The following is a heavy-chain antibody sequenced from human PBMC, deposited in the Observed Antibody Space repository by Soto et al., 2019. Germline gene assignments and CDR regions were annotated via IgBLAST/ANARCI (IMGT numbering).Heavy chain of an antibody. CDR1: GYTFTSYG. CDR3: ARASADYDPSDYFQH. D-gene: IGHD4-17*01. J-gene: IGHJ1*01. CDR2: ISTYNGNT. Sequence: QVQLVQSGGEVKKPGASVKVSCKASGYTFTSYGISWVRQAPGQGLEWMGWISTYNGNTNYAQKVQGRDTMTTNTCTSTASMELRSLRPDDTAVYYCARASADYDPSDYFQHWGQGTLVTVSS. V-gene: IGHV1-18*01.